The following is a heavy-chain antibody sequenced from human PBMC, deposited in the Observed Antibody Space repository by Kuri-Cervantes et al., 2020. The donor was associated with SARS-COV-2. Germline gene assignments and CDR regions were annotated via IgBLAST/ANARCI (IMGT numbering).Heavy chain of an antibody. CDR2: TNPNSGDT. CDR3: ARGVLSSSSWTYYYYYYYMDV. V-gene: IGHV1-8*03. J-gene: IGHJ6*03. D-gene: IGHD6-13*01. CDR1: GYTFTSYD. Sequence: ASVKVSCKASGYTFTSYDINWVRQATGQGLEWMGWTNPNSGDTGYAQKFQGRVTITTDESTSTAYMELSSLRSEDTAVYYCARGVLSSSSWTYYYYYYYMDVWGKGTTVTVSS.